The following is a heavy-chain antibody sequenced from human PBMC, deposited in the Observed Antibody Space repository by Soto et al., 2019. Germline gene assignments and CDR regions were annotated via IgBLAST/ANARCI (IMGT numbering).Heavy chain of an antibody. CDR1: GYTFTSYA. CDR2: INAGNGNT. V-gene: IGHV1-3*01. J-gene: IGHJ4*02. Sequence: APVKVSCKASGYTFTSYAMHWVRQAPGQRLEWMGWINAGNGNTKYSQKFQGRVTITRDTSASTAYMELSSLRSEDTAVYYCARAQNLEMATPWGQGTLVTVSS. CDR3: ARAQNLEMATP. D-gene: IGHD5-12*01.